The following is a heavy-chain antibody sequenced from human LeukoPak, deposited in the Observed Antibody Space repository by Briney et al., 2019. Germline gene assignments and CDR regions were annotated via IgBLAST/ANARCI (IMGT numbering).Heavy chain of an antibody. CDR1: GFTFSSYW. D-gene: IGHD2-2*01. V-gene: IGHV4-34*01. J-gene: IGHJ4*02. Sequence: GSLRLSCAASGFTFSSYWMSWIRQPPGKGLEWIGEINHSGSTNYNPSLKSRVTISVDTSKNQFSLKLSSVTAADTAVYYCARGRRAMPFDYWGQGTLVTVSS. CDR3: ARGRRAMPFDY. CDR2: INHSGST.